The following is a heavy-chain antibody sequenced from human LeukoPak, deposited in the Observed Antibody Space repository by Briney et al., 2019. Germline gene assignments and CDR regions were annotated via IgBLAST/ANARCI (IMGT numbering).Heavy chain of an antibody. Sequence: PGGSLRLSCAASGFTFSSYAMSWVRQAPGKGLEWVSAISGSGGSTYYADSVKGRFTISRDNSKNTLYLQMNSLRAEDTAVYYCAKPPATYYDFWSGYYMNYFDYWGQGTLVTVSS. V-gene: IGHV3-23*01. CDR3: AKPPATYYDFWSGYYMNYFDY. CDR2: ISGSGGST. J-gene: IGHJ4*02. D-gene: IGHD3-3*01. CDR1: GFTFSSYA.